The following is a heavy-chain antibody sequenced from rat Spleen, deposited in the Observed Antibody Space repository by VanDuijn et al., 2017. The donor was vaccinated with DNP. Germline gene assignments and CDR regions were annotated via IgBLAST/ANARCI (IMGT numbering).Heavy chain of an antibody. V-gene: IGHV5-7*01. CDR2: ISYDGGST. CDR1: GFTFSNYY. J-gene: IGHJ1*01. CDR3: ARHGRITTVATYWFFDF. Sequence: EVQLVESGGGVVLPGRSMKLSCAASGFTFSNYYMAWVRQAPTKGLEWVATISYDGGSTYHRDSVKGRFTISRDNAKSTLYLQMDSLRSEDTATYFCARHGRITTVATYWFFDFWGPGTMVTVSS. D-gene: IGHD1-3*01.